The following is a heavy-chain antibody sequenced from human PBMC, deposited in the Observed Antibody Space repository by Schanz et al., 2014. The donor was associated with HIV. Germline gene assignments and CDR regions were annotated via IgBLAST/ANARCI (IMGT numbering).Heavy chain of an antibody. V-gene: IGHV3-NL1*01. CDR3: ANEEVPNDY. Sequence: QVRLVESGGGVVQPGTSVRLSCAASGFSFSKFGMHWVRQAPGKGLEWVSGISISGETTYYADSVKGRFTISRDNSKNTLYLQMNSLRVEDTAVYYCANEEVPNDYWGQGTLVTVSS. CDR2: ISISGETT. J-gene: IGHJ4*02. CDR1: GFSFSKFG.